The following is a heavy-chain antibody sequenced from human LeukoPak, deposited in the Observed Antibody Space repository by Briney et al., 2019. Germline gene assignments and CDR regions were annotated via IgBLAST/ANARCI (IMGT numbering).Heavy chain of an antibody. J-gene: IGHJ4*02. Sequence: PGGSLRLSCAASRFTFITYWMHWVRQAPGKGLVWVSRINPDGSTTSYADSVKGRFTVSRDNAKNTLYLQMNSLRAEDTAVYYCARVSIGWHHFDYWGQGTLVTVSS. V-gene: IGHV3-74*01. D-gene: IGHD6-19*01. CDR3: ARVSIGWHHFDY. CDR1: RFTFITYW. CDR2: INPDGSTT.